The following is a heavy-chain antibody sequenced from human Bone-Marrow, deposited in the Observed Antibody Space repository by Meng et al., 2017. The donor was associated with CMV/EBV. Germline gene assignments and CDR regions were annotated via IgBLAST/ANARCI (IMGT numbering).Heavy chain of an antibody. Sequence: GESLKISCAASGFTFSSYAMHWVRQAPGKGLEWVAVISYDGSNKYYADSVKGRFTISRDNSKNTLYLQMNSLRAEDTAVYYCAKDWGSGSYYNGYWFDPWGQGTLVTVSS. CDR2: ISYDGSNK. CDR3: AKDWGSGSYYNGYWFDP. D-gene: IGHD3-10*01. CDR1: GFTFSSYA. J-gene: IGHJ5*02. V-gene: IGHV3-30*04.